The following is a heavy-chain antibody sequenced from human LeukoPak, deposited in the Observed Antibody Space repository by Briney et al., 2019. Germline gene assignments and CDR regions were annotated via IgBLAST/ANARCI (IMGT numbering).Heavy chain of an antibody. V-gene: IGHV1-69*13. CDR1: GGTVSRYP. D-gene: IGHD3-22*01. J-gene: IGHJ4*02. Sequence: SVKVSCKASGGTVSRYPISWVRQAPGQGLEWMGGIIPIFGTANYAQKFQGRVTITADESTSTAYMELSSLRAEDTAVYYSAKHYYDSSGYSYTPLYYFDYWGQGTLVTVSS. CDR2: IIPIFGTA. CDR3: AKHYYDSSGYSYTPLYYFDY.